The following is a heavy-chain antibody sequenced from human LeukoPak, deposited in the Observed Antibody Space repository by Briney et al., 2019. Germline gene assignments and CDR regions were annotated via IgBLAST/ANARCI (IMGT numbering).Heavy chain of an antibody. D-gene: IGHD6-19*01. Sequence: GGSLRLSCAASGFTFSSHAMSWVRQAPGKGLEWVPAINWSSDSTYYIDSVKGRFTISRDNSKNTLYLQMKSLRLEDTAIYYCARAPPGYSGGWYAGFGSWGQGTLVTVSS. CDR3: ARAPPGYSGGWYAGFGS. CDR1: GFTFSSHA. V-gene: IGHV3-23*01. J-gene: IGHJ4*02. CDR2: INWSSDST.